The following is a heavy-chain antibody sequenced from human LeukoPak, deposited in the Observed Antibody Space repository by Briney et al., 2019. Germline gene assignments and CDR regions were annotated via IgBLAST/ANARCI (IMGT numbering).Heavy chain of an antibody. J-gene: IGHJ5*02. CDR1: GFTFSSYA. CDR2: ISYDGSNK. CDR3: ARDALHYYDSSGYYYHHNWFDP. V-gene: IGHV3-30-3*01. D-gene: IGHD3-22*01. Sequence: PGRSLRLSCAASGFTFSSYAMHWVRQAPGKGLEWVAVISYDGSNKYYADSVKGRFTISRDNSKDTLYLQMNSLRAEDTAVYYCARDALHYYDSSGYYYHHNWFDPWGRGTLVTVSS.